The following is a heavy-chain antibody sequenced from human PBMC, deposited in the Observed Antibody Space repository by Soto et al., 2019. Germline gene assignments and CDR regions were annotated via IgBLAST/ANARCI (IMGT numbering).Heavy chain of an antibody. CDR1: GGAFSGYY. D-gene: IGHD3-22*01. Sequence: SETLSLTCALYGGAFSGYYWSWIRQPPGKGLEWIGEIDHSGGTNYNPSLKSRVTISVDTSKNQFSLKLSSVTAADTAVFYCARRRSYYDRSGYYRRHYYYYGMDVWGQGTTVTVSS. V-gene: IGHV4-34*01. CDR2: IDHSGGT. J-gene: IGHJ6*02. CDR3: ARRRSYYDRSGYYRRHYYYYGMDV.